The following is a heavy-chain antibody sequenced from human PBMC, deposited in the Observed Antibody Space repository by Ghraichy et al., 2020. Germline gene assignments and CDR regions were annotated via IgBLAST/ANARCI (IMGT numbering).Heavy chain of an antibody. J-gene: IGHJ3*01. CDR1: GDSINDYY. Sequence: SQTLSLTCTVSGDSINDYYWSWIRQAPGKRLEWIAFVFDTGTTKYNPSLKSRVSISLDTSRKQFSLRLDSVTAADTAVYYCARHPPGGGYSVDAFDVWGRGTLVTVSS. CDR3: ARHPPGGGYSVDAFDV. V-gene: IGHV4-59*08. CDR2: VFDTGTT. D-gene: IGHD5-12*01.